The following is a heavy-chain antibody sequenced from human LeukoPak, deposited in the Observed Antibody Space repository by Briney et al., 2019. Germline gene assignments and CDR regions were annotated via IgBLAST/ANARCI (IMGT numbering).Heavy chain of an antibody. CDR2: ISSSGSTI. Sequence: GGSLRLSCAASGFTFSSYEMNWVRQAPGKGLEWVSYISSSGSTIYYADSVKGRFTISRDNAKNSLYLHMNSLRVEDTAVYYCARDRGGYCSGGTCYPGLLSYSMDVWGKGTTVTVSS. CDR3: ARDRGGYCSGGTCYPGLLSYSMDV. D-gene: IGHD2-15*01. V-gene: IGHV3-48*03. J-gene: IGHJ6*04. CDR1: GFTFSSYE.